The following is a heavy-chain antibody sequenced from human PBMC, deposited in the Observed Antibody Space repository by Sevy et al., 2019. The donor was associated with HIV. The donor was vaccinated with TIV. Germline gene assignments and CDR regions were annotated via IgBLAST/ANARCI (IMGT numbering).Heavy chain of an antibody. CDR3: ARGRKTTQGWLEEFDDSDGVDV. CDR2: IRYDGSNK. J-gene: IGHJ6*02. Sequence: GGSLRLSCAASGFTFSTYDMHWVRQAPGKGLEWVAYIRYDGSNKYYADSVRGRFTISSDNSKNTLYLQMNSLRAEDTAVYYGARGRKTTQGWLEEFDDSDGVDVWGQGTTVTVSS. V-gene: IGHV3-30*02. D-gene: IGHD3-10*01. CDR1: GFTFSTYD.